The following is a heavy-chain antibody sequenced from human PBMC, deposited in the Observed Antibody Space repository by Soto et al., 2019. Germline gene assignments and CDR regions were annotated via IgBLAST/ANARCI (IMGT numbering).Heavy chain of an antibody. Sequence: VQLLESGGGLVQPGGSLRLSCAASGFSFSKYVMIWVRQAPGKGQEWVSGITGSGLTIEYSASVKGRFTISRDNSKNTVYLQMNSLRAEDTAIYYCAKDDVSGDGLWLVSDWGQGTPVTVS. CDR3: AKDDVSGDGLWLVSD. CDR2: ITGSGLTI. CDR1: GFSFSKYV. J-gene: IGHJ4*02. D-gene: IGHD2-21*02. V-gene: IGHV3-23*01.